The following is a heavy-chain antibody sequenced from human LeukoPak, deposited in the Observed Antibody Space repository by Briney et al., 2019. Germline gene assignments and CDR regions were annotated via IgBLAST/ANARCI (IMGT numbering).Heavy chain of an antibody. J-gene: IGHJ5*02. CDR3: ARIMGRGYCSSTSCRGDWFDP. Sequence: SETLSLTCAVSGGSISSSNWWSWVRQPPGKGLEWIGEVYHSGSTNYNPSLKSRVTISVDKSKNQFSLKLSSVTAADTAVYYCARIMGRGYCSSTSCRGDWFDPWGQGTLVTVSS. CDR1: GGSISSSNW. CDR2: VYHSGST. D-gene: IGHD2-2*01. V-gene: IGHV4-4*02.